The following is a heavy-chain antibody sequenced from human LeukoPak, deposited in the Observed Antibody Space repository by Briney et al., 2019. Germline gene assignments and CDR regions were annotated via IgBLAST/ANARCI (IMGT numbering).Heavy chain of an antibody. V-gene: IGHV4-34*01. CDR1: GGSSSGFY. CDR2: INHSGST. Sequence: SETLSLTCAVYGGSSSGFYWSWIRQPPGKGLEWIGEINHSGSTNYNASLKSRVTISVDTSKNQFSLKLSSVTAADTAVYYCASGWELLDWGQGTLVTDSS. CDR3: ASGWELLD. J-gene: IGHJ4*02. D-gene: IGHD2-15*01.